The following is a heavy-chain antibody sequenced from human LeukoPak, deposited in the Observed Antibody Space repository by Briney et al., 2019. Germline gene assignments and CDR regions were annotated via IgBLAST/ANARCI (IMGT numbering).Heavy chain of an antibody. Sequence: GGSLRLSCAASGFTFSSYSMNWVRQAPGKGLEWVSYISSTGSTIYYADSVKGRFTISRDNAKNSLYLQMNSLRDEDTAVFYCARDSSANYDNNGYYNSYFYGMDVWGQGTTVTVSS. D-gene: IGHD3-22*01. CDR2: ISSTGSTI. J-gene: IGHJ6*02. CDR1: GFTFSSYS. CDR3: ARDSSANYDNNGYYNSYFYGMDV. V-gene: IGHV3-48*02.